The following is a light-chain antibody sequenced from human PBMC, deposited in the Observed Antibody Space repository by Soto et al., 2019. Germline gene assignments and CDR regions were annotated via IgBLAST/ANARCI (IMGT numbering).Light chain of an antibody. CDR2: SAS. CDR1: QDITNY. CDR3: QRYDSVPIT. J-gene: IGKJ5*01. V-gene: IGKV1-27*01. Sequence: DIQMTQSPSSLSASVGDRVTITCRASQDITNYLAWYQEKQGKVPKLLIYSASTLQSGVSSRFSGSGSGTYFTLTISSLQPEDVATYYCQRYDSVPITFGQGTRLE.